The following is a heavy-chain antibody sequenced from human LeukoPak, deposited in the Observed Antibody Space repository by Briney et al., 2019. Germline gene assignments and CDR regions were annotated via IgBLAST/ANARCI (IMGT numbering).Heavy chain of an antibody. D-gene: IGHD4-23*01. CDR3: AKDMYGGNSVLLD. J-gene: IGHJ4*02. Sequence: GGSLRLSCAASGFTFDDYAMHWVRQAPGKGLEWVSGISWNSGSIGYADSAKGRFTISRDNAKNSLYLQMNSLRAEDTALYYCAKDMYGGNSVLLDWGQGTLVTVSS. CDR2: ISWNSGSI. CDR1: GFTFDDYA. V-gene: IGHV3-9*01.